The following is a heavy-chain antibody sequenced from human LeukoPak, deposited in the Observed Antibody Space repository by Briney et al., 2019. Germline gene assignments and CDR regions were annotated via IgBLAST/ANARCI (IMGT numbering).Heavy chain of an antibody. V-gene: IGHV4-4*07. CDR1: DGSISRYL. CDR3: ARQWELRGWFDP. J-gene: IGHJ5*02. D-gene: IGHD1-26*01. CDR2: IHTSGTT. Sequence: SETLSLTCAVSDGSISRYLWSWIRQPAGKGLEWLGRIHTSGTTTYSPSFQSRVTISVDTSKNQFSLKLSSVTAADTAVYYCARQWELRGWFDPWGQGTLVTVSS.